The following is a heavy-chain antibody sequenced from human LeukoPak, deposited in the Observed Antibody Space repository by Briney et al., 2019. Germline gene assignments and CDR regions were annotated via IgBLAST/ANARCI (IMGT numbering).Heavy chain of an antibody. D-gene: IGHD3-22*01. CDR2: IYYSGSP. Sequence: PSETLSLTCTVSGGSISSTSYYWGWIRQPPGKGLEWIGSIYYSGSPYYNPSLKSRVTISVDTSKNQFSLKLSSVTAADTAVYYCARGYRYYYDSQFDPWGQGTLVTVSS. CDR3: ARGYRYYYDSQFDP. J-gene: IGHJ5*02. CDR1: GGSISSTSYY. V-gene: IGHV4-39*07.